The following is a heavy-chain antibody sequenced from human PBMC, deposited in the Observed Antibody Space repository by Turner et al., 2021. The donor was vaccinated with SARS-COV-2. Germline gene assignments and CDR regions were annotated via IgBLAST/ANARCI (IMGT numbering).Heavy chain of an antibody. Sequence: QAQLRQWGAGLLKPSETLSLTCAVYGGSFSGYYWSWIRQPPGKGLEWIGELNHSGNTNYNPSLKSRVTISVDTSKNQFSLKLSAVTAADTAVYYCARGGGYSYGALDYWGQGTLVTVSS. D-gene: IGHD5-18*01. CDR1: GGSFSGYY. V-gene: IGHV4-34*01. CDR3: ARGGGYSYGALDY. CDR2: LNHSGNT. J-gene: IGHJ4*02.